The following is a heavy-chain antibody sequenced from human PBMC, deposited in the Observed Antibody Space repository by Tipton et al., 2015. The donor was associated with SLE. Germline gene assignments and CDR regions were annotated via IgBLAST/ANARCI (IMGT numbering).Heavy chain of an antibody. V-gene: IGHV3-11*01. CDR2: ISGTTSGSII. CDR1: GFDLTNSH. CDR3: ASRPGFYYGLDV. J-gene: IGHJ6*02. Sequence: SLRFSCAVSGFDLTNSHMNWIRQAPGKGLEWLSYISGTTSGSIIDYADSVKGRFTISRDNAGSSLYLQMNSLGAEDTAVYYCASRPGFYYGLDVWGQGTMVTVSS.